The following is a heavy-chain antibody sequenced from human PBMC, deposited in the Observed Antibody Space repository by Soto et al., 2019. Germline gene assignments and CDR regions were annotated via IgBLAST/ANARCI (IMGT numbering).Heavy chain of an antibody. CDR1: GASISRGGHY. CDR2: VYYSGTT. D-gene: IGHD2-21*01. V-gene: IGHV4-31*03. J-gene: IGHJ4*02. CDR3: ARQGCGSECFGEYSLDY. Sequence: QVQLHESGPGLIRPSETLSLICSISGASISRGGHYWRWIRLHPEKGLEWIGNVYYSGTTSYSPSLRSRTTISVDTARDQFSLKMTSVTAADTAVYYCARQGCGSECFGEYSLDYWGQGRLVTVSS.